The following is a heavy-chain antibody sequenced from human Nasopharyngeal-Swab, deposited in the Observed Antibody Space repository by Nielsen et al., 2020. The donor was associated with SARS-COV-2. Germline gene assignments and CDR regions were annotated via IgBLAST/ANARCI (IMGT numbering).Heavy chain of an antibody. CDR2: IYYSGST. J-gene: IGHJ5*02. V-gene: IGHV4-31*11. D-gene: IGHD3-9*01. Sequence: LRLSCAVSGGSISSGGYYWSWIRQHPGKGLEWIGYIYYSGSTYYNPSLKSRVTISVDTSKNQFSLKLSSVTAADTAVYYCARVVWVDYDILTGYYTGWFDRWGQGTLVTVSS. CDR3: ARVVWVDYDILTGYYTGWFDR. CDR1: GGSISSGGYY.